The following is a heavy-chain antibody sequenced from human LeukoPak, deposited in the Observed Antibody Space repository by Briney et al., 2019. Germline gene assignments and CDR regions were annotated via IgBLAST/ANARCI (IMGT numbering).Heavy chain of an antibody. CDR3: ARPVTSFGVVY. CDR2: INHNSGRT. J-gene: IGHJ4*02. D-gene: IGHD2-8*01. V-gene: IGHV1-2*02. CDR1: GWTFTGYY. Sequence: SSVNVSCKSSGWTFTGYYMHWVRQAPGQGVDGMGWINHNSGRTNYAQKFQGRVTMTRDTSISTAYMELSRLRSDETAVYYCARPVTSFGVVYWGQGTLVTVSS.